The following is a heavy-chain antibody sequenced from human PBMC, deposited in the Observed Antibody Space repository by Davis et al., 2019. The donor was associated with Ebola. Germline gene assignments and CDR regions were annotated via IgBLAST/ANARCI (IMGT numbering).Heavy chain of an antibody. V-gene: IGHV4-59*08. J-gene: IGHJ6*03. D-gene: IGHD6-13*01. Sequence: PSETLSLTCTVSGGSISSYYWSWIRQPPGKGLEWIGYIYYSGSTNYNPSLKSRVTISVDTSKNQFSLKLSSVTAADTAVYYCARRGGSSWKNYYYYYMDVWGKGTTVTVSS. CDR3: ARRGGSSWKNYYYYYMDV. CDR1: GGSISSYY. CDR2: IYYSGST.